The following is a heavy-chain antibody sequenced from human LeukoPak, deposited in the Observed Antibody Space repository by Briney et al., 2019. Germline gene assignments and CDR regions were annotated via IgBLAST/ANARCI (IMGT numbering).Heavy chain of an antibody. V-gene: IGHV4-34*01. CDR1: GGSFSGYY. J-gene: IGHJ4*02. Sequence: SETLSLTCAVYGGSFSGYYWSWIRQPPGKGLEWIGEINHSGSTNYNPSLKSRVTISVDTSKNQFSLKLSSVTAADTAVYYCARDPYLGILIVGATNPAYFDYWGQGTLVTVSS. D-gene: IGHD1-26*01. CDR2: INHSGST. CDR3: ARDPYLGILIVGATNPAYFDY.